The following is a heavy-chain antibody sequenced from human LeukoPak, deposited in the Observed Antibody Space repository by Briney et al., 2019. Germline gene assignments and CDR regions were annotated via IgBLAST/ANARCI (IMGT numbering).Heavy chain of an antibody. CDR3: AKEWRGYCSGGSCRPPDY. D-gene: IGHD2-15*01. V-gene: IGHV3-30*18. CDR2: ISCDGGNK. Sequence: GGSLRLSCAASGFTFSSYGMHWVRQAPGKGLEWVSVISCDGGNKYYADSVKGRFTISRDNSKNTLYLQMNSLRAEDTAVYYCAKEWRGYCSGGSCRPPDYWGQGTLVTVSS. CDR1: GFTFSSYG. J-gene: IGHJ4*02.